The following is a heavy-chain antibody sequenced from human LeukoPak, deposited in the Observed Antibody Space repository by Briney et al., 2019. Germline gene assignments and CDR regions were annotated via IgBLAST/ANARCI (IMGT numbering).Heavy chain of an antibody. D-gene: IGHD3-22*01. CDR1: GFTFSNYY. Sequence: GGSLRLSCAASGFTFSNYYMSWIRQAPGKGLEWVSYISGSSGSTNYADSVMGRFIISRDNGKNSLYLQMNSLRAEDTAVYYCARDQGENYDSSGYYPYWGQGTLVTVSS. J-gene: IGHJ4*02. CDR3: ARDQGENYDSSGYYPY. CDR2: ISGSSGST. V-gene: IGHV3-11*06.